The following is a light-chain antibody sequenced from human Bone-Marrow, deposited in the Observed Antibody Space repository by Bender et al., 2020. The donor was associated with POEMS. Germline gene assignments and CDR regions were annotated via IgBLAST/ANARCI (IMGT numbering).Light chain of an antibody. J-gene: IGLJ1*01. V-gene: IGLV3-21*01. Sequence: SYVLSQPPSVSVAPGKTATITCGGNNIGRKSVFWYQQKPGQAPRLIVYYDFERPSGIPERFSGSNSGNTATLTISRVEAGDEADYYCQVWDTSLGVFGTGTKVTVL. CDR1: NIGRKS. CDR3: QVWDTSLGV. CDR2: YDF.